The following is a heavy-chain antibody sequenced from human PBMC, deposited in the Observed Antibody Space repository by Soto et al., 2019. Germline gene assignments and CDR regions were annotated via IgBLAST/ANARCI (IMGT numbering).Heavy chain of an antibody. D-gene: IGHD1-26*01. V-gene: IGHV4-39*01. Sequence: SETLALSCTVSGGSISSSSYYWGWIRQPPGKGLEWIGSIYYSGSTYYNPSLKSRVTISVDTSKNQFSLKLSSVTAADTAVYYCASRGGATTAFDIWGQGTMVTVSS. J-gene: IGHJ3*02. CDR2: IYYSGST. CDR1: GGSISSSSYY. CDR3: ASRGGATTAFDI.